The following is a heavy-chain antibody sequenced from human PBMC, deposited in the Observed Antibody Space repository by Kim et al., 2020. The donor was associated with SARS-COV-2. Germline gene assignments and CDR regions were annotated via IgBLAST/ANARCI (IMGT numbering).Heavy chain of an antibody. CDR1: GFTFSSYA. Sequence: GGSLRLSCAASGFTFSSYAMHWVHQAPGKGLEWVAVISYDGSNKYYADSVKGRFTISRDNSKNTLYLQMNSLRAEDTAVYYCARGYSSGWYMKAGAEYFQHWGQGTLVTVSS. J-gene: IGHJ1*01. V-gene: IGHV3-30*04. CDR2: ISYDGSNK. D-gene: IGHD6-19*01. CDR3: ARGYSSGWYMKAGAEYFQH.